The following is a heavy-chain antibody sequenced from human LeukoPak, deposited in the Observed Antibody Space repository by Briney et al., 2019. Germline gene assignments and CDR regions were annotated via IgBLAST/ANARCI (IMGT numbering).Heavy chain of an antibody. Sequence: GGSLRLSCAASGFTFSSYAMSWVRQAPGKGLEWVSVISGSGGSTYYADSVKGRFTISRDNSKNTLYLQMNSLRAEDTAVYYCASHRAGGVVAATLDYWGQGTLVTVSS. CDR3: ASHRAGGVVAATLDY. CDR2: ISGSGGST. D-gene: IGHD2-15*01. CDR1: GFTFSSYA. V-gene: IGHV3-23*01. J-gene: IGHJ4*02.